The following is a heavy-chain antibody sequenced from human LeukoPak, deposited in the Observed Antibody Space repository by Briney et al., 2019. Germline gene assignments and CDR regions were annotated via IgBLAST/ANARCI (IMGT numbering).Heavy chain of an antibody. CDR1: GFTFSSYA. Sequence: PGGSLRLSCSASGFTFSSYAMYWVRQAPGKGLEWVSTISDNGDSTYYTDSVKGRFTISRDSSKNTLYLQMNSLRAEDTAVYYCASRSWVSSGYYLAYWGQGTLVTVSS. CDR2: ISDNGDST. D-gene: IGHD6-19*01. CDR3: ASRSWVSSGYYLAY. J-gene: IGHJ4*02. V-gene: IGHV3-23*01.